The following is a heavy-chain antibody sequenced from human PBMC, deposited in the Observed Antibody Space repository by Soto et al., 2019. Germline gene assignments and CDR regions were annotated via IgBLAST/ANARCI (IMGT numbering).Heavy chain of an antibody. CDR3: ARDYGTYYFVY. V-gene: IGHV6-1*01. CDR1: GSSVSSNIAA. CDR2: TYCRSKWYN. Sequence: SQTLPVTCAISGSSVSSNIAAWNCIRQSPSRGLEWLGRTYCRSKWYNDYALSVKSRITINPDTSKNQLSLQLNSVTPEDTAVYYCARDYGTYYFVYWGQGTLVTVSS. D-gene: IGHD4-17*01. J-gene: IGHJ4*02.